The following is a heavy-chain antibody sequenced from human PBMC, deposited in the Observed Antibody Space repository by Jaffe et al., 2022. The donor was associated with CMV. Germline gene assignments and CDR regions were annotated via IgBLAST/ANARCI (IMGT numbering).Heavy chain of an antibody. CDR1: GFSLSTSGMC. D-gene: IGHD3-10*01. Sequence: QVTLRESGPALVKPTQTLTLTCTFSGFSLSTSGMCVSWIRQPPGKALEWLALIDWDDDKYYSTSLKTRLTISKDTSKNQVVLTMTNMDPVDTATYYCARIPVRAIGVRGVMGYYYGMDVWGQGTTVTVSS. CDR2: IDWDDDK. J-gene: IGHJ6*02. CDR3: ARIPVRAIGVRGVMGYYYGMDV. V-gene: IGHV2-70*01.